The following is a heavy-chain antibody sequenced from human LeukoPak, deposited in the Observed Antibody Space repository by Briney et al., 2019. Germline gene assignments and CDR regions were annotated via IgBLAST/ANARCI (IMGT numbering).Heavy chain of an antibody. Sequence: SETLSLTCGVSGGSLSFYYWSWIRQSPGKGLEWIAEISQNGDSNYNMSLKSRVTISLDKSKNQVSLKLNSVTAADTAVYYCARSHVVQLWLDGDAFDIWGQGTMVTVSS. CDR2: ISQNGDS. V-gene: IGHV4-34*01. J-gene: IGHJ3*02. CDR1: GGSLSFYY. D-gene: IGHD5-18*01. CDR3: ARSHVVQLWLDGDAFDI.